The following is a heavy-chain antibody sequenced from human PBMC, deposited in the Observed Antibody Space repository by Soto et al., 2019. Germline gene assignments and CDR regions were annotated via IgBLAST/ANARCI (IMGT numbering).Heavy chain of an antibody. CDR3: ARQVEQWLALNWFDP. V-gene: IGHV1-69*13. CDR2: IIPIFGTA. J-gene: IGHJ5*02. Sequence: ASVKVSCKASGGTFSSYAISWVRQAPGQGLEWMGGIIPIFGTANYAQKFQGRVTITADESTSTAYMELSSLRSEDTAVYYCARQVEQWLALNWFDPSGPGTLVTVSS. D-gene: IGHD6-19*01. CDR1: GGTFSSYA.